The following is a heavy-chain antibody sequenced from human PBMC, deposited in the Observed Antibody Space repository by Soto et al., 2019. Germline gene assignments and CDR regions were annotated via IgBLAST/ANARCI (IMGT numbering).Heavy chain of an antibody. Sequence: GSLRLSCAASGFTFNNYAMRWVRQAPGKGLEWVSSITGSGDNTYYADSVKGRFTISRDNSKNILFLQMNSLRAEDTALYYCTKQWEQYYFDYWGQGTLVTVS. CDR2: ITGSGDNT. CDR3: TKQWEQYYFDY. CDR1: GFTFNNYA. D-gene: IGHD1-26*01. J-gene: IGHJ4*02. V-gene: IGHV3-23*01.